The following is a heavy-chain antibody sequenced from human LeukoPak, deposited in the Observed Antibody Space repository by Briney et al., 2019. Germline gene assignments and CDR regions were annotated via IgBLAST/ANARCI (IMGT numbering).Heavy chain of an antibody. D-gene: IGHD3-22*01. CDR3: AKRRITMIVVRGPWYFDL. CDR2: ISGSGGST. CDR1: GFTFSSYA. V-gene: IGHV3-23*01. Sequence: GGSLRLSCAASGFTFSSYAMSWVRQAPGKGLEWVSAISGSGGSTYYADSMKGRFTISRDNSKNTLYLQMNSLRAEDTAVYYCAKRRITMIVVRGPWYFDLWGRGTLVTVSS. J-gene: IGHJ2*01.